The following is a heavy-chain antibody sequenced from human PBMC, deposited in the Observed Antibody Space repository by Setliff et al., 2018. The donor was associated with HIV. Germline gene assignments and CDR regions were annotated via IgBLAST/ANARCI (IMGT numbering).Heavy chain of an antibody. CDR1: GASIRGHY. CDR2: IYYSGNT. Sequence: SETLSLTCSVSGASIRGHYWSWIRQSPGKGLEWIGNIYYSGNTNYNPSFKSRVTISVDTSKNQFSLRVNSVTAADTAMYFCARDATSEGYMDVWGKGTTVTVSS. V-gene: IGHV4-59*11. J-gene: IGHJ6*03. CDR3: ARDATSEGYMDV.